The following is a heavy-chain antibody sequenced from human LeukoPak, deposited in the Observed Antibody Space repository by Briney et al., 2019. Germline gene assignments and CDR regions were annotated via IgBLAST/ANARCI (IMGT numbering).Heavy chain of an antibody. J-gene: IGHJ4*02. D-gene: IGHD1-14*01. CDR3: AREDSGGAHLPVY. V-gene: IGHV4-30-2*01. Sequence: SETLSLTCTVSGGSISSGGYYWSWIRQPPGRGLEWIGYIYHSGSTYYNPSLKSRVTISVDKSKNQFSLKLSSVTAADTAVYYCAREDSGGAHLPVYWGQGTLVTVSS. CDR1: GGSISSGGYY. CDR2: IYHSGST.